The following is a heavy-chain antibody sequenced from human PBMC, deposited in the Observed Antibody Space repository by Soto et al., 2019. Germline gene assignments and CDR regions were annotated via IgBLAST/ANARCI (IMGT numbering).Heavy chain of an antibody. CDR2: ISSSSSTI. Sequence: EVQLVESGGGLVQPGGSLRLSGAASGFTFSSYSMNLVRQAPGKGLEWVSYISSSSSTIYYADSVKGRFTISRDNAKNSLYPQMNSLRAEDTAVYHCAREGGYLNWFDPWGQGTLVTVCS. V-gene: IGHV3-48*01. CDR1: GFTFSSYS. CDR3: AREGGYLNWFDP. D-gene: IGHD5-18*01. J-gene: IGHJ5*02.